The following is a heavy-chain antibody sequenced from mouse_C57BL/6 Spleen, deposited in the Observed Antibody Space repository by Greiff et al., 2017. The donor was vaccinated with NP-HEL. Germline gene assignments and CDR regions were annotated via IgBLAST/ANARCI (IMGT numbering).Heavy chain of an antibody. Sequence: VMLVESGPGLVQPSQCLSITCTVSGFSLTSYGVHWVRQSPGKGLEWLGVIWRGGSTDYNAAFMSRLSITKDNSKSQVFFKMNSLQADDTAIYYCAKNYYGSSYYAMDYWGQGTSVTVSS. CDR3: AKNYYGSSYYAMDY. J-gene: IGHJ4*01. CDR2: IWRGGST. CDR1: GFSLTSYG. V-gene: IGHV2-5*01. D-gene: IGHD1-1*01.